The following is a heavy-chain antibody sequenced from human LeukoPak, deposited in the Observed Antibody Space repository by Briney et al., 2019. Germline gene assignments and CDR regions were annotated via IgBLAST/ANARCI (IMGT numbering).Heavy chain of an antibody. CDR1: GGSFSGYY. J-gene: IGHJ6*03. CDR2: INHSGST. V-gene: IGHV4-34*01. D-gene: IGHD3-22*01. Sequence: PSETLSLTCAVYGGSFSGYYWSWIRQPPGKGLEWIGEINHSGSTNYNPSLKSRVTISVDTSKNQFSLKLSSVTAADTAVYYCARGLSTPRYYYDSSGYYRTYYYYYMGVWGKGTTVTVS. CDR3: ARGLSTPRYYYDSSGYYRTYYYYYMGV.